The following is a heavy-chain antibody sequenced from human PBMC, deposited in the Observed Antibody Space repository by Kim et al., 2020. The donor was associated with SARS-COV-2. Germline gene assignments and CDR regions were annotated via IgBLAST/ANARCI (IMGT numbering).Heavy chain of an antibody. V-gene: IGHV1-46*01. Sequence: ASVKVSCKASGYTFTSYYMHWVRQAPGQGLEWMGIINPSGGSTSYAQKFQGRVTMTRDTSTSTVYMELSSLRSEDTAVYYCARDSDIVLIWRGGCGYWGQGTLVTVSS. CDR2: INPSGGST. J-gene: IGHJ4*02. D-gene: IGHD2-8*01. CDR1: GYTFTSYY. CDR3: ARDSDIVLIWRGGCGY.